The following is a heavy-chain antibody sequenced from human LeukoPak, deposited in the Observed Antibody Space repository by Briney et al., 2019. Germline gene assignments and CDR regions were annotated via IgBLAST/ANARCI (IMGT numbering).Heavy chain of an antibody. CDR3: ARNPGYYDSSGYSDY. Sequence: ASVKVSCKASGYTFTSYGISWVRQAPGQGLEWMGWISAYNGNTNYAQKLQGRVTMTTDTSTSTAYMELRSLRSDDTAVYYCARNPGYYDSSGYSDYWGQGNLVTVSS. D-gene: IGHD3-22*01. CDR1: GYTFTSYG. V-gene: IGHV1-18*01. J-gene: IGHJ4*02. CDR2: ISAYNGNT.